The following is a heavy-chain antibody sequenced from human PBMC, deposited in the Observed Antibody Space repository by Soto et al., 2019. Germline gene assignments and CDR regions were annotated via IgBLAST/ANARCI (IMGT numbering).Heavy chain of an antibody. CDR1: GGSISSGGYY. CDR3: ARGRIAAAGTNYFDY. D-gene: IGHD6-13*01. V-gene: IGHV4-31*03. Sequence: SETLSLTCTVSGGSISSGGYYWSWIRQHPGKGLEWIGYIYYSGSTYYNPSLKSRVTISVDTSKNQFSLKLSSVTAADTAVYYCARGRIAAAGTNYFDYWGQGTLVTVSS. J-gene: IGHJ4*02. CDR2: IYYSGST.